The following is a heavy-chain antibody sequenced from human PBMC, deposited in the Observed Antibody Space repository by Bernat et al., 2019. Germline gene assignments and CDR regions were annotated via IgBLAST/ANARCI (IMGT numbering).Heavy chain of an antibody. D-gene: IGHD6-13*01. J-gene: IGHJ6*02. CDR3: ARDQGAAAASYYYYYGMDV. CDR1: GFTFSSYS. V-gene: IGHV3-21*01. CDR2: ISSSSSYI. Sequence: EVQLVESGGGLVKPGGSLRLFCAASGFTFSSYSMNWVRQAPGKGLEWVSSISSSSSYIYYADSVKGRFTISRDNAKNSLYLQMNSLRAEDTAVYYCARDQGAAAASYYYYYGMDVWGQGTTVTVSS.